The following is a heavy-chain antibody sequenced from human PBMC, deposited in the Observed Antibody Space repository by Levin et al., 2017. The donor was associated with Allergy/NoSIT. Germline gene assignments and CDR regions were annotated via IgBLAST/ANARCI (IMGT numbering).Heavy chain of an antibody. Sequence: SVKVSCKASGGTFSSYAISWVRQAPGQGLEWMGGIIPIFGTANYAQKFQGRVTITADESTSTAYMELSSLRSEDTAVYYCARNRGGARYNWNYEPFDYWGQGTLVTVSS. D-gene: IGHD1-7*01. J-gene: IGHJ4*02. CDR1: GGTFSSYA. V-gene: IGHV1-69*13. CDR2: IIPIFGTA. CDR3: ARNRGGARYNWNYEPFDY.